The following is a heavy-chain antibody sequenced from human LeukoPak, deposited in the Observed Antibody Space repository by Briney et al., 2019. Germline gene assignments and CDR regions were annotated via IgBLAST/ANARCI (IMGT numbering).Heavy chain of an antibody. Sequence: PGGSLRLSCAASGFTVSSNYMSWVRQAPGKGLEWVSVIYSGGSTYYADSVKGRFTISRDNPKNTLDLQMNSLRAEDTAVYYCAHSSSPHGYAFDIWGQGTMVTVSS. CDR2: IYSGGST. CDR1: GFTVSSNY. J-gene: IGHJ3*02. CDR3: AHSSSPHGYAFDI. V-gene: IGHV3-53*01. D-gene: IGHD6-6*01.